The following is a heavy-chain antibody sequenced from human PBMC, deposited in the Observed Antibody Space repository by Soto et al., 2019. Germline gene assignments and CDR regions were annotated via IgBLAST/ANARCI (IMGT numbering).Heavy chain of an antibody. CDR2: IYYSGST. Sequence: QVQLQESGPGLVKPSETLSLTCTVSGGSVSSGSYYWSWIRQPPGKGLESIGYIYYSGSTNYNPSLKSRVTISVDTSKNQFSLKLSSVTAADTAVYYCASVTRTCISTSCYRYYYGMDVWGQGTTLTVSS. CDR3: ASVTRTCISTSCYRYYYGMDV. V-gene: IGHV4-61*01. D-gene: IGHD2-2*02. J-gene: IGHJ6*02. CDR1: GGSVSSGSYY.